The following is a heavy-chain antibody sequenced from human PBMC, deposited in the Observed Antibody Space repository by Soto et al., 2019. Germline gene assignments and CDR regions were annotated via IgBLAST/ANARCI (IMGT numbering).Heavy chain of an antibody. Sequence: SETLSLTCTVSGGSISSYYWSWIRQPAGKGLEWIGRIYTSGSTNYNPSLKSRVTMSVDTSKNQFSPKLSSVTAADTAVYYCARDQYYDSSLWGVAFDIWGQGTMVTVS. CDR2: IYTSGST. CDR1: GGSISSYY. CDR3: ARDQYYDSSLWGVAFDI. J-gene: IGHJ3*02. D-gene: IGHD3-22*01. V-gene: IGHV4-4*07.